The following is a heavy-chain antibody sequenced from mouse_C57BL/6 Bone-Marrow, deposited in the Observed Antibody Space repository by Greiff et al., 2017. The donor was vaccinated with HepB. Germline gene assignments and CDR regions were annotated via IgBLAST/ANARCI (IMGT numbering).Heavy chain of an antibody. CDR2: IYPGSGST. CDR3: VYYDYDEDYYAMDY. CDR1: GYTFTSYW. D-gene: IGHD2-4*01. Sequence: VQLQQPGAELVKPGASVKMSCKASGYTFTSYWITWVKQRPGQGLEWIGDIYPGSGSTNYNEKFKSKATLTVDTSSSTAYMQLSSLTSEDSAVYYCVYYDYDEDYYAMDYWGQGTSVTVSS. J-gene: IGHJ4*01. V-gene: IGHV1-55*01.